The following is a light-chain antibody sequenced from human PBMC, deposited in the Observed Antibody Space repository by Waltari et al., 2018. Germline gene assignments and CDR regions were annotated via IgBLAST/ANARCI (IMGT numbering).Light chain of an antibody. CDR2: AAS. V-gene: IGKV1-9*01. CDR3: KQLNSYLFT. Sequence: DIQLTQSPSFLSASVGDRVTITCRASQGISSYLAWYQQKPGKAPKLLIYAASTLQSGVPSRFSGSGSGTEFTLTISSLQPEDFATYYCKQLNSYLFTFGPGTKVDIK. J-gene: IGKJ3*01. CDR1: QGISSY.